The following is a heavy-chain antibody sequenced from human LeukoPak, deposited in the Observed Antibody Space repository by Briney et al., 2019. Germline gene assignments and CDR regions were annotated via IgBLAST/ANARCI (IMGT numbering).Heavy chain of an antibody. V-gene: IGHV3-43*02. Sequence: QPGGSLRLSCAASGFTFDDYAMHWVRQAPGKGLEWVSLISGDGGSTYYADSVKGRFTISRDNSKNSLYLQMNSLRAEDTAVYYCAKDQVYSSSWRDYWGQGTLVTVSS. D-gene: IGHD6-13*01. CDR3: AKDQVYSSSWRDY. CDR1: GFTFDDYA. CDR2: ISGDGGST. J-gene: IGHJ4*02.